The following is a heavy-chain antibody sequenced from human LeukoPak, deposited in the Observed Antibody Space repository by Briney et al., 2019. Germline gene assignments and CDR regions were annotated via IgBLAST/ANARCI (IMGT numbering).Heavy chain of an antibody. CDR2: ISGSDST. CDR1: GFTFSSYA. Sequence: GGSLRLSCAASGFTFSSYAMSWVRQAPGKGLEWVSAISGSDSTYYADSVKGRFTISRDNSKNTLYLQMNSLRAEDTAVYYCATPDLPIVGATWPDYWGQGTLVTVSS. J-gene: IGHJ4*02. V-gene: IGHV3-23*01. D-gene: IGHD1-26*01. CDR3: ATPDLPIVGATWPDY.